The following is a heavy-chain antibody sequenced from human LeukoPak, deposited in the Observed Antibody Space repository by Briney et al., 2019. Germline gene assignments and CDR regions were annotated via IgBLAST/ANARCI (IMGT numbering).Heavy chain of an antibody. CDR3: ARDNWNYGSSMDV. CDR2: IYYGGST. CDR1: GGSISGYY. D-gene: IGHD1-7*01. Sequence: SGTLSLTCTVSGGSISGYYWSWIRQPPGKGLEWIGYIYYGGSTNYNPSLKSRVTISVDTSKNQFSLKLSSVTAADTAVYHCARDNWNYGSSMDVWGQGTTVTVSS. J-gene: IGHJ6*02. V-gene: IGHV4-59*01.